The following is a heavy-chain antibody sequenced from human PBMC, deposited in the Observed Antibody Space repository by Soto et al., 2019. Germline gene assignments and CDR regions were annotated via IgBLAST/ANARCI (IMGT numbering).Heavy chain of an antibody. Sequence: QVQLVESGGGVVQPGGSLRLSCAASGFSFTTYGLHWVRQAPGKGLEWVAVIWYDGSKTYYADSVKGRFTISRDNSKNSLYLQMNSVRVEDTAMYYCVIDHCGGDCYSTPYFDYWGQGTLVTVSS. V-gene: IGHV3-33*01. CDR1: GFSFTTYG. J-gene: IGHJ4*02. D-gene: IGHD2-21*02. CDR2: IWYDGSKT. CDR3: VIDHCGGDCYSTPYFDY.